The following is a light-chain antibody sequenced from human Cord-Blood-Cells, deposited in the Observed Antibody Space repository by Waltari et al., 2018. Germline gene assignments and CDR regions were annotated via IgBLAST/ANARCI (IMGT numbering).Light chain of an antibody. Sequence: QSVLTQPPSVSAAPGQKVTISCSGSSSHIGNNYVSWYQHLPGTAPKLLIYDNNKRPSGIPDRFSGAKSGTSATLGITGLQTGDEADYYCGTWDSSLSAGVFGGGTKLTVL. CDR3: GTWDSSLSAGV. CDR2: DNN. CDR1: SSHIGNNY. V-gene: IGLV1-51*01. J-gene: IGLJ3*02.